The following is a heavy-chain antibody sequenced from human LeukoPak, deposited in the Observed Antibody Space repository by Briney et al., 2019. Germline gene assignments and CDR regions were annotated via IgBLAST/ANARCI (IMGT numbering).Heavy chain of an antibody. CDR1: GFTFSNYY. CDR3: AKDNTMVRGVFDY. D-gene: IGHD3-10*01. V-gene: IGHV3-23*01. CDR2: ISGSGGST. J-gene: IGHJ4*02. Sequence: GGSLRLSCAASGFTFSNYYMSWIRHAPGKGLEWVSAISGSGGSTYYADSVKGRFTISRDNSKNTLYLQMNSLRAEDTAVYYCAKDNTMVRGVFDYWGQGTLVTVSS.